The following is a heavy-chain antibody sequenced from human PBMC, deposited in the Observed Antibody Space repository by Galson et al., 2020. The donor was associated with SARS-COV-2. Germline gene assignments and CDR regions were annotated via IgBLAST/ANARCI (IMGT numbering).Heavy chain of an antibody. CDR2: IATADDT. Sequence: GGSLSLSCAASGFKFSNYDIHWVRQAPGKGLEWVSAIATADDTNYPDSVKGRFTIARENAKNSVYLQMDSLRAGDTAVYYCARLAAFGELGDAFDIWGQGTRVTVSS. CDR3: ARLAAFGELGDAFDI. CDR1: GFKFSNYD. D-gene: IGHD3-10*01. V-gene: IGHV3-13*01. J-gene: IGHJ3*02.